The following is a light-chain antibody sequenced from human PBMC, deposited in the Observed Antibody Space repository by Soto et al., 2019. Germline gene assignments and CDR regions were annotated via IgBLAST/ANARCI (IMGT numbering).Light chain of an antibody. CDR2: EVA. V-gene: IGLV2-14*01. CDR1: SSDISADNY. CDR3: NSHTSSNTRV. J-gene: IGLJ1*01. Sequence: QSVLTQPASVSGSPGQSITISCTRTSSDISADNYVSWYQQHPGTAPKLIIYEVADRPSGVSNRFSGSKSGNTASLTISGLQADDEADYYCNSHTSSNTRVFGTGTKVTVL.